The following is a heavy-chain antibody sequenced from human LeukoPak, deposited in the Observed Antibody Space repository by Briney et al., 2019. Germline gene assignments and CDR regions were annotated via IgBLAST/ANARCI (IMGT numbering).Heavy chain of an antibody. J-gene: IGHJ4*02. CDR2: IYYRGNT. CDR3: ARAGNNWSFDY. V-gene: IGHV4-59*02. D-gene: IGHD1-1*01. CDR1: GDSVSIYY. Sequence: PSETLSLTCNVSGDSVSIYYWSWIRQPPGKGLEWIGYIYYRGNTNYNPSVNSRVTMAVDTSKNQFSLKVSSVTAADTAVYYCARAGNNWSFDYWGQGTLVTVSS.